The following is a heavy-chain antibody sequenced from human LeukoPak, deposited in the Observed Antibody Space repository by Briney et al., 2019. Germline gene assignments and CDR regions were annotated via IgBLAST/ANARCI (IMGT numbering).Heavy chain of an antibody. Sequence: GGSLRLSCAASGFTFSSYSMNWVRQAPGKGLEWVSSISSSSSYIYYADSVKGRFTISRDNAEKSLYLQVNSLRAEDTAVYYCARDRGGSYSAIDYWGQGTLVTVSS. CDR2: ISSSSSYI. CDR1: GFTFSSYS. CDR3: ARDRGGSYSAIDY. V-gene: IGHV3-21*01. D-gene: IGHD2-15*01. J-gene: IGHJ4*02.